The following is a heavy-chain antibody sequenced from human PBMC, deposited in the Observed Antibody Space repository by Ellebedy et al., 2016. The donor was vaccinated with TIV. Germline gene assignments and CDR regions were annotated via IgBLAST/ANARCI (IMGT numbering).Heavy chain of an antibody. J-gene: IGHJ5*02. CDR1: GYTFTSYG. D-gene: IGHD2-21*01. Sequence: ASVKVSCKASGYTFTSYGISWVRQAPGQGLEWVGWISAHNGNTHSAQNFQGRVTMTTDTSTSTAYLELRSLRSDDTAVYYCARVFGDWWFDPWGQGTLVTVSS. V-gene: IGHV1-18*04. CDR2: ISAHNGNT. CDR3: ARVFGDWWFDP.